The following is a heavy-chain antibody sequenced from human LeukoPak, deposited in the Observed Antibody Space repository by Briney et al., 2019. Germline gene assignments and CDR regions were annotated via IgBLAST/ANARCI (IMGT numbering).Heavy chain of an antibody. CDR1: GFTFSSYS. CDR2: ISSSSSYI. CDR3: ARESDYDYVWGSYRYQGMDV. J-gene: IGHJ6*02. D-gene: IGHD3-16*02. V-gene: IGHV3-21*01. Sequence: GGSLRLSCAASGFTFSSYSMNWVRQAPGKGLEWVSSISSSSSYIYYADSVKGRFTISRDSAKNSLYLQMNSLRAEDTAVYYCARESDYDYVWGSYRYQGMDVWGQGTTVTVSS.